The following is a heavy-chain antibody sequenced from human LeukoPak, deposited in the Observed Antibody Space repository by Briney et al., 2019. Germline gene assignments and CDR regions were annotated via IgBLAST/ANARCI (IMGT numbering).Heavy chain of an antibody. CDR2: IYSGGST. D-gene: IGHD3-22*01. Sequence: PGGSLRLSCAASGFTVSSNYMSWVRQAPGKGLEWVSVIYSGGSTYYADSVKGRFTISRDYSKNTLYHQMNSLRAEDTAVYYCARDRRYYDSSGYLYYYGMDVWGQGTTVTVSS. CDR3: ARDRRYYDSSGYLYYYGMDV. J-gene: IGHJ6*02. CDR1: GFTVSSNY. V-gene: IGHV3-66*01.